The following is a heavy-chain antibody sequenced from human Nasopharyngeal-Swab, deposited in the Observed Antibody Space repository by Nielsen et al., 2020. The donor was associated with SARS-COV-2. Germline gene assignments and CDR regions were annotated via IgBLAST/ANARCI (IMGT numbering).Heavy chain of an antibody. Sequence: GESLKISCAASGFTFSKFYMSWVRQAAGKGLEWVANIKQDGSGSYYVDSVKGRFTISRDDAKNSLYLQMNSLRAEDTAVYYCARDNGYIAYFDYWGQGTLVTVSS. CDR2: IKQDGSGS. J-gene: IGHJ4*02. D-gene: IGHD5-18*01. CDR3: ARDNGYIAYFDY. V-gene: IGHV3-7*01. CDR1: GFTFSKFY.